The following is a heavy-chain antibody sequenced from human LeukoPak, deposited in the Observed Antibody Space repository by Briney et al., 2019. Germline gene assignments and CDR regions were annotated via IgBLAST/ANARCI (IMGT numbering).Heavy chain of an antibody. Sequence: SSETLSLTCTVSGDSISPYYWSWIRQPPGKGLEYIGYIYYSGSTKYNPSLKSRATISVDTPNNQFSLKLSSVTAMDTAVYYCARGSYFYDYWGQGILVTVSS. CDR3: ARGSYFYDY. D-gene: IGHD1-26*01. CDR1: GDSISPYY. CDR2: IYYSGST. J-gene: IGHJ4*02. V-gene: IGHV4-59*01.